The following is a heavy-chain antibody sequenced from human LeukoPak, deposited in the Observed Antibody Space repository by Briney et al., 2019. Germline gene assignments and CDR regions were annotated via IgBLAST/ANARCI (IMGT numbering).Heavy chain of an antibody. D-gene: IGHD3-22*01. CDR2: INTNTGNP. J-gene: IGHJ3*02. CDR1: GYTFTGYY. Sequence: ASVKVSCKASGYTFTGYYMHWVRQAPGQGLEWMGWINTNTGNPTYAQGFTGRFVFSLDTSVSTAYLQISSLKAEDTAVYYCARDRPYYYDSSGTFDIWGQGTMVTVSS. V-gene: IGHV7-4-1*02. CDR3: ARDRPYYYDSSGTFDI.